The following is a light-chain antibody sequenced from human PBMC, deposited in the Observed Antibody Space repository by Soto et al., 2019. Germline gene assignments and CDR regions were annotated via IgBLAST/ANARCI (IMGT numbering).Light chain of an antibody. CDR3: SAYTVSRTYV. J-gene: IGLJ1*01. Sequence: QSALTQTASVSWSPGQSITISCTGTSSDVGAYNFVSWHQQHPGKAPKIMIYNVYDRPSGISYRFSGSKSGNTASLTISGLQGEDEADYYFSAYTVSRTYVFGTGTKGTVL. CDR2: NVY. CDR1: SSDVGAYNF. V-gene: IGLV2-14*03.